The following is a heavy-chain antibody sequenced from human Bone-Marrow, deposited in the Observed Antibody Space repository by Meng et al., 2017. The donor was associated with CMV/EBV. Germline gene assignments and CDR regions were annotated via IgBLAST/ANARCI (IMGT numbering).Heavy chain of an antibody. CDR3: AGSSTSNGYGMDV. CDR2: ISSSGSTI. CDR1: GFTFSDYY. V-gene: IGHV3-11*04. Sequence: GESLKISCAASGFTFSDYYMSWIRQAPGKGLEWVSYISSSGSTIYYADSVKGRFTISRDNAKNSLYLQMNSLRAEDTAVYYCAGSSTSNGYGMDVWGQGTTVTVSS. D-gene: IGHD2-2*01. J-gene: IGHJ6*02.